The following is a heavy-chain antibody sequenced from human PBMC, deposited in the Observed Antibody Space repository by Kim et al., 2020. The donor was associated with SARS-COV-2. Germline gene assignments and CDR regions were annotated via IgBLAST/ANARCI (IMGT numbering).Heavy chain of an antibody. J-gene: IGHJ4*02. CDR1: GFTFSSYW. Sequence: GGSLRLSCAASGFTFSSYWMSWVRQAPGKGLEWVANIKQDGSEKYYVDSVKGRYTTSRDNAKKSLYLQVNSLRAEDTAAYYCSTSRSLDYWGQGTLVTVSA. V-gene: IGHV3-7*01. CDR2: IKQDGSEK. D-gene: IGHD2-2*01. CDR3: STSRSLDY.